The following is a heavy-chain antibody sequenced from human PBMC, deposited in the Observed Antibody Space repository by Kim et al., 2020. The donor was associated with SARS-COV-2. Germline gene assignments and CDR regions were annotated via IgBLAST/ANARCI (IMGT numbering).Heavy chain of an antibody. Sequence: GGSLRLYCAASGFTFSSYSMNWVRQAPGKGLEWVSSISSSSSYIYYADSVKGRFTISRDNAKNSLYLQMNSLRAEDTAVYYCATQLPLPIAVAGSDYYYGMDVWGQGTTVTVSS. D-gene: IGHD6-19*01. J-gene: IGHJ6*02. CDR3: ATQLPLPIAVAGSDYYYGMDV. V-gene: IGHV3-21*01. CDR2: ISSSSSYI. CDR1: GFTFSSYS.